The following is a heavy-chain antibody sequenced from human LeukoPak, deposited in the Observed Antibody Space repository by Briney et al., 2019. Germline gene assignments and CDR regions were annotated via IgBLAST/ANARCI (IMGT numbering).Heavy chain of an antibody. CDR3: ARHPIPYNWNYGWGGDNWFDP. Sequence: GESLKISCKGSGYSFTSYWIGWVRQMPGKGLEWMGIIYPGDSDTRYSPSFQGQVTISADKSISTAYLQWSSLKASDTAMYYCARHPIPYNWNYGWGGDNWFDPWGQGTLVTVSS. J-gene: IGHJ5*02. CDR2: IYPGDSDT. CDR1: GYSFTSYW. D-gene: IGHD1-7*01. V-gene: IGHV5-51*01.